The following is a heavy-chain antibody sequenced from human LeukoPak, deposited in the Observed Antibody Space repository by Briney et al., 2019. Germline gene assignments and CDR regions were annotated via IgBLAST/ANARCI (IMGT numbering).Heavy chain of an antibody. D-gene: IGHD6-19*01. V-gene: IGHV3-30*04. J-gene: IGHJ4*02. Sequence: GGSLRLSCAASGFTFSSYAMHWVRQAPGKGLEWVAVISYDGRNKYYADSVKGRFTISRDNSKNTLYLQMNSLRAEDTAVYYCARDIAVSIAVAGTGIDYWGQGTLVTVSS. CDR3: ARDIAVSIAVAGTGIDY. CDR1: GFTFSSYA. CDR2: ISYDGRNK.